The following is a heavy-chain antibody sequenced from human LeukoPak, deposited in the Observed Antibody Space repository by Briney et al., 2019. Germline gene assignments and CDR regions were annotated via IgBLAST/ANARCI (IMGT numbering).Heavy chain of an antibody. V-gene: IGHV5-51*01. CDR2: IYPGDSDT. Sequence: GESLKISCKGSGYSFTSYWIGWVRQMPGKGLEWMGIIYPGDSDTRYSPSFQGQVTISADKSISTAYLQWSSLKASDTAMYYCARHVGLRFLEWSRGGNWFDPWGQGTLVTVSS. D-gene: IGHD3-3*01. J-gene: IGHJ5*02. CDR1: GYSFTSYW. CDR3: ARHVGLRFLEWSRGGNWFDP.